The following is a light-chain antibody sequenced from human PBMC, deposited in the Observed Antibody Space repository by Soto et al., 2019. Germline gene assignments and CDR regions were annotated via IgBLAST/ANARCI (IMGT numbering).Light chain of an antibody. CDR1: SSNIGSFY. CDR2: RNS. J-gene: IGLJ3*02. CDR3: AAWDDSLRVM. Sequence: QLVLTQSPSASGTPGQRVTISCSGSSSNIGSFYVYWYQQLPGSAPKLLIYRNSQRPSGVPDRFSGSKSGTSASLAISGLRSEDEADYYCAAWDDSLRVMFGGGTKLTVL. V-gene: IGLV1-47*01.